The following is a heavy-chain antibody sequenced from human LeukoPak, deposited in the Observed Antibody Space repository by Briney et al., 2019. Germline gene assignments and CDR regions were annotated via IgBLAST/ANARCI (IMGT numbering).Heavy chain of an antibody. Sequence: SETLSLTCSVSGGPITEYYWSWIRQPPGKGLEWIGYIYHTGSTNYSPSLKSRVTMSVDTSKNQFSLKLSSVTAADTAVYYCARDRGYSSSYVGYWGQGTLVTVSS. D-gene: IGHD6-13*01. CDR1: GGPITEYY. CDR3: ARDRGYSSSYVGY. J-gene: IGHJ4*02. V-gene: IGHV4-59*12. CDR2: IYHTGST.